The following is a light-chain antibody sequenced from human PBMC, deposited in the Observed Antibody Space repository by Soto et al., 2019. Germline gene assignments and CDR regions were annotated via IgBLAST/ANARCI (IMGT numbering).Light chain of an antibody. CDR1: QTVGTF. J-gene: IGKJ1*01. V-gene: IGKV1-39*01. CDR2: AAS. Sequence: DIPMTQSPSSLSASVGDRVTITCRASQTVGTFLNWYQQRPGRAPNLLIYAASHLPTGVPSRFSGSGSGTDFTLTINSLQPEDFGTYYCQQSYSIRSWTFGQGTKVDIK. CDR3: QQSYSIRSWT.